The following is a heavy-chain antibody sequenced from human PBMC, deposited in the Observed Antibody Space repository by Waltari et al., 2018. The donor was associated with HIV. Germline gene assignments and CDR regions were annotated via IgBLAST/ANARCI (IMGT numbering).Heavy chain of an antibody. Sequence: QVQLVQSGAEMKEPGASVKVSCKASGYIFTRYDMNWVRQAPGQGPEWMGWVNPNRGNTGYAQNFQCRVTMTMNTPTSTAYMELSNLKSEDTAVYYCARSLACPDCYSEMDSWGQGTLITVSS. V-gene: IGHV1-8*01. CDR1: GYIFTRYD. CDR3: ARSLACPDCYSEMDS. D-gene: IGHD2-21*02. J-gene: IGHJ4*02. CDR2: VNPNRGNT.